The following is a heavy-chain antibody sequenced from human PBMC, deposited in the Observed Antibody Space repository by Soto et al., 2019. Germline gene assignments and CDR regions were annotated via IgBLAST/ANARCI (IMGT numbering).Heavy chain of an antibody. CDR2: ISSTGAYT. J-gene: IGHJ4*02. V-gene: IGHV3-11*05. CDR1: GFDFGDYY. Sequence: QVQLVESGGALVKPGGSLRLSCAASGFDFGDYYMTWIRQAPGKGLGWVAYISSTGAYTNYADSVKGRFTISRDNAKKSLFLQMYSLRDEDTAVYYCVRDPSKRAPPDYWGQGTLVTVSS. CDR3: VRDPSKRAPPDY.